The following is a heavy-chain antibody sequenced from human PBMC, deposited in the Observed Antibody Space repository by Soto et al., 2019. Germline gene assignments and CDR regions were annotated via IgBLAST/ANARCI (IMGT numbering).Heavy chain of an antibody. D-gene: IGHD2-2*01. CDR3: ARDLVQAVVVMLGYGMDV. CDR2: INPSGGST. Sequence: SVKVSCKASGYTFTSYYMHWVRQAPGQGLEWMGIINPSGGSTSYAQKFQGRVTMTRDTSTSTVYMELSSLRSEDTAVYYCARDLVQAVVVMLGYGMDVWGQGTTVTGS. V-gene: IGHV1-46*01. J-gene: IGHJ6*02. CDR1: GYTFTSYY.